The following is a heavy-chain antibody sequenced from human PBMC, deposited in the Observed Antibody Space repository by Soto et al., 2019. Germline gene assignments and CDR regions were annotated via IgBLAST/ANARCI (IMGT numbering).Heavy chain of an antibody. Sequence: QPGGSLRLSCEASGFTFSSYGFHWVRQAPGKGLEWVAVIWYDGSKTYYVESVKGRFTISRDNSKNTLYLQMNSLRAEDTAVYCCARDLGSTNYYFDYWGLEPWSPSPQ. CDR2: IWYDGSKT. CDR3: ARDLGSTNYYFDY. V-gene: IGHV3-33*01. D-gene: IGHD5-12*01. CDR1: GFTFSSYG. J-gene: IGHJ4*01.